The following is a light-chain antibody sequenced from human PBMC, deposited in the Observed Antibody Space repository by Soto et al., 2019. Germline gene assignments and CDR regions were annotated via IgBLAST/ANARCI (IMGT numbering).Light chain of an antibody. V-gene: IGKV1-6*01. J-gene: IGKJ1*01. CDR3: FQGYNYPRT. Sequence: AIQMTQSPSSLSASVGDRVTITCRASQGIRNDLGWYQQRPGKAPKLLIFATSSLQTGVSSRFSGSGSGTDFTLTISSPQPEEFATYYCFQGYNYPRTFGQGTKVEI. CDR2: ATS. CDR1: QGIRND.